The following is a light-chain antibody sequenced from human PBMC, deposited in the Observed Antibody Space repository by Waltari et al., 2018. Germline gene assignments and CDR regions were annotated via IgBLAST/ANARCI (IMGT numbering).Light chain of an antibody. CDR3: LLYDGSDQV. J-gene: IGLJ3*02. V-gene: IGLV7-43*01. CDR2: STT. CDR1: AGAVTSGNY. Sequence: QTVVTQEPSLTVSPGGAVTLTCASSAGAVTSGNYPNLIQQKPGQVPRSLIPSTTNRHSWTPARFSGSLLGGKAALTLSGVQPEDEAEYYCLLYDGSDQVFGGGTKLTVL.